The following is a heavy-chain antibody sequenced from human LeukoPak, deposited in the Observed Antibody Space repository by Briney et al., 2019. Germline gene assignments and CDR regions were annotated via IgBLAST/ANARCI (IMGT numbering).Heavy chain of an antibody. J-gene: IGHJ4*02. Sequence: GSVKVCCNASGYTFTRYEINWVPQATGHGLEWMGWMNPNSGNTGYAQKFQGRVNMTRNTYISTDYMELSSLRSEAAAVYYCSRVVGLASGSYYPRYWGQGTLVTVSS. D-gene: IGHD3-10*01. CDR2: MNPNSGNT. CDR3: SRVVGLASGSYYPRY. CDR1: GYTFTRYE. V-gene: IGHV1-8*01.